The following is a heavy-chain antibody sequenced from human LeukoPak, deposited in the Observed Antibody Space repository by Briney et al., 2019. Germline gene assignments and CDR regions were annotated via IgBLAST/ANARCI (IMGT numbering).Heavy chain of an antibody. CDR3: AREMEDSSSFGFDY. V-gene: IGHV3-23*01. Sequence: GGSLRLSCAASGFTFSSYAMSWVRQAPGKGLEWVSAISGSGGSTYYADSVKGWFTISRDNSKNTLYLQMNSLRAEDTAVYYCAREMEDSSSFGFDYWGQGTLVTVSS. CDR2: ISGSGGST. CDR1: GFTFSSYA. J-gene: IGHJ4*02. D-gene: IGHD6-13*01.